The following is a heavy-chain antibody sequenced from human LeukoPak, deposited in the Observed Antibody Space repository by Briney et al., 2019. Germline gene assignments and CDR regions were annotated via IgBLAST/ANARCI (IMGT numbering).Heavy chain of an antibody. CDR3: ARLTIGSGWSFDYFDY. CDR2: IYYSGGT. D-gene: IGHD6-19*01. V-gene: IGHV4-39*01. Sequence: PSETLSLTCTVSGDSISSSDYYWGWIRQPPGKGLEWLGSIYYSGGTYYNPSLKSRVTISVDTSKNQFSLKLSYVTAADTAVFSCARLTIGSGWSFDYFDYWGEG. CDR1: GDSISSSDYY. J-gene: IGHJ4*02.